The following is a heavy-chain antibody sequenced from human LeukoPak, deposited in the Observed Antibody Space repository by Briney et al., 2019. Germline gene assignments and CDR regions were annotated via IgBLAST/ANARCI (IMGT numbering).Heavy chain of an antibody. V-gene: IGHV3-21*01. D-gene: IGHD3-22*01. CDR2: ISSSSSYI. CDR3: ARDRKHYYDSEADAFEI. Sequence: GGSLRLSCAASGFTFSSYSMNWVRQAPGKGLEWVSSISSSSSYIYYAYSVKGRFTISRDNAKNSLYLQMNSLRAEDTALYYCARDRKHYYDSEADAFEIWGQGTMVTVSS. J-gene: IGHJ3*02. CDR1: GFTFSSYS.